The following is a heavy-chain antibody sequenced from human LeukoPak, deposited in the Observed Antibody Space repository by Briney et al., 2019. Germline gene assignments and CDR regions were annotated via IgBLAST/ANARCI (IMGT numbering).Heavy chain of an antibody. Sequence: PGGSLRLSCTASGFTFGDYAMSWVRQAPGKGGEGVGFIRSKAYGCTTEYAAGVKGRFTRSRDDVKRIAYMHINSLKTEDTAVYYCTRVDLGVVAYYYYYYMDVWGKGTTVTVSS. CDR3: TRVDLGVVAYYYYYYMDV. V-gene: IGHV3-49*04. CDR2: IRSKAYGCTT. J-gene: IGHJ6*03. CDR1: GFTFGDYA. D-gene: IGHD3-22*01.